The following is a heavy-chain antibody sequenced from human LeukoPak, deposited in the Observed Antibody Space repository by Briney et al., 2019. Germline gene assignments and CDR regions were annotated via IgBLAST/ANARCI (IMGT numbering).Heavy chain of an antibody. CDR2: ISSSGSTI. J-gene: IGHJ4*02. CDR1: GFTFSDYY. CDR3: AREGYSSWGFRFDY. Sequence: GSLRLSCAASGFTFSDYYMSWIRQAPGQGLEWVSYISSSGSTIYYADSVKGLFTISSDNAKNSLYLQMNSLRAEDTAVYYCAREGYSSWGFRFDYWGQGTLVTVSS. D-gene: IGHD6-13*01. V-gene: IGHV3-11*01.